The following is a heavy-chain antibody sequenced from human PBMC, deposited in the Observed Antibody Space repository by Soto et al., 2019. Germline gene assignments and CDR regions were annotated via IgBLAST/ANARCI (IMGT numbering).Heavy chain of an antibody. J-gene: IGHJ4*02. D-gene: IGHD6-6*01. CDR2: ISWNSGSI. CDR1: GFTFDDYA. CDR3: AKDKGYSSSRGVFDY. V-gene: IGHV3-9*01. Sequence: EVQLVESGGGLVQPGRSLRLSCAASGFTFDDYAMHWVRQAPGKGLEWVSGISWNSGSIGYADSVKGRFTISRDNAKNSLYLQMNSLRAEDTALYYCAKDKGYSSSRGVFDYWGQGTLVTVSS.